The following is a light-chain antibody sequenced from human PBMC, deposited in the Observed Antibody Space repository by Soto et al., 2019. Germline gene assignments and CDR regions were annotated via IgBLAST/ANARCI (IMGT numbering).Light chain of an antibody. V-gene: IGLV1-51*02. J-gene: IGLJ1*01. CDR1: SSNIGNNY. CDR3: GTWDSSLSAFYV. Sequence: QSVLTQPPSVSAGPGQKVTISCSGSSSNIGNNYVSWYQQLPGTAPKLLIYENNKRPSGIPDRFSGSKSGTSATLGITGLQTGDEADYYCGTWDSSLSAFYVFGTGTKLTVL. CDR2: ENN.